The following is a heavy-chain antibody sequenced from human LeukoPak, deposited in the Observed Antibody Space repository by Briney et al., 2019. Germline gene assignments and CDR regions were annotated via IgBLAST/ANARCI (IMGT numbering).Heavy chain of an antibody. CDR2: INHSGST. D-gene: IGHD4-23*01. Sequence: SETLSLTCAVYGGSFSGYYWSWIRQPPGKGLEWIGEINHSGSTNYNPSLESRVTISVDTSKNQFSLKLSSVTAADTAVYYCARGYGGNSPFDYWGQGTLVTVSS. CDR1: GGSFSGYY. CDR3: ARGYGGNSPFDY. V-gene: IGHV4-34*01. J-gene: IGHJ4*02.